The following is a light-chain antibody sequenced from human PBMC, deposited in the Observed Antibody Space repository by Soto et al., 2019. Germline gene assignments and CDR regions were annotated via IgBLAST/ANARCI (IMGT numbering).Light chain of an antibody. CDR1: QSVSSN. J-gene: IGKJ4*01. V-gene: IGKV3D-15*01. Sequence: EIVMTQSPATLSVSPGERATLSCRASQSVSSNLAWYQQKPGQAPRLLIYGASISATGIPARFSGSGSGTEFNLTISSLQSEDVAVYDCQQYNNWPPLTFGGGTKVEIK. CDR3: QQYNNWPPLT. CDR2: GAS.